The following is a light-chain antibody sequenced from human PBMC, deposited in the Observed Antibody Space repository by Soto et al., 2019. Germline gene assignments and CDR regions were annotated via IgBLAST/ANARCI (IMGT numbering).Light chain of an antibody. CDR1: QSISSW. Sequence: DIQMTQSPSTLSASVGDRVTITCRASQSISSWLAWYQQKPGKAPKLLIYTASSLEGGVPSRFSGSGSGTDFTLNISSLQPDDFATYYCQQYHSYSLTFGGGTKVDIK. CDR2: TAS. J-gene: IGKJ4*01. V-gene: IGKV1-5*03. CDR3: QQYHSYSLT.